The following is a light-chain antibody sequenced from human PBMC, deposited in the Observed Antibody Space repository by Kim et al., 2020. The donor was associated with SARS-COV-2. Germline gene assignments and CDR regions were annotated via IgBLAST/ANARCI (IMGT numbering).Light chain of an antibody. Sequence: DIQMTQCPSSLSASVGDRVTITCQASQDIRDYLNWYQQKPGKAPKLLIFDASDLETGVPSRFSGSGFGTDFTFIISSLQPEDIATYYCQQFHDLPITFGQGTRLEIK. CDR1: QDIRDY. V-gene: IGKV1-33*01. J-gene: IGKJ5*01. CDR3: QQFHDLPIT. CDR2: DAS.